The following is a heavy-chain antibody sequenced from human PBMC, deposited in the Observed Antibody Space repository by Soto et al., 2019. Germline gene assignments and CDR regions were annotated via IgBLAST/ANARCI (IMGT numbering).Heavy chain of an antibody. CDR3: ARADGLAAADAFDI. V-gene: IGHV1-69*02. CDR2: IIPILGIA. D-gene: IGHD6-13*01. CDR1: GGTFSSYT. J-gene: IGHJ3*02. Sequence: QVQLVHSGAEVKKPGSSVKVSCKASGGTFSSYTISWVRQAPGQGLEWMGRIIPILGIANYAQKFQGRVTITADKSTSTAYMELSSLRSEDTAVYYCARADGLAAADAFDIWGQGTMVTVSS.